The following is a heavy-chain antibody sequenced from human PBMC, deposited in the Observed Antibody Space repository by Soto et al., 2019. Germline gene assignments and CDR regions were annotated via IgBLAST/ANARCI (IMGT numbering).Heavy chain of an antibody. CDR2: ISYDGSNK. CDR1: GFTFSSYA. CDR3: ARSWSSSSELDFDY. J-gene: IGHJ4*02. Sequence: PGGSLRLSCAASGFTFSSYAMHWVRQAPGKGLEWVAVISYDGSNKYYADSVKGRFTISRDNSKNTLYLQMNSLRAEDTAVYYCARSWSSSSELDFDYWGQGTLVTVSS. D-gene: IGHD6-6*01. V-gene: IGHV3-30-3*01.